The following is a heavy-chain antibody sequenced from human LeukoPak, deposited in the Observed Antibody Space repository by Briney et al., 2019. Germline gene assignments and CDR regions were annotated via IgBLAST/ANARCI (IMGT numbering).Heavy chain of an antibody. CDR2: ISYDGSDK. V-gene: IGHV3-30*18. CDR1: GFAFSTYG. Sequence: GGSLRLSCAASGFAFSTYGMHWVRQAPGKGLEWVAVISYDGSDKYYRDSVRGRFTISRDNSRNTLYLQMNSLRAEDTAVYYCAKSGCSSTSCYVNYWGQGTLVTVSS. CDR3: AKSGCSSTSCYVNY. J-gene: IGHJ4*02. D-gene: IGHD2-2*01.